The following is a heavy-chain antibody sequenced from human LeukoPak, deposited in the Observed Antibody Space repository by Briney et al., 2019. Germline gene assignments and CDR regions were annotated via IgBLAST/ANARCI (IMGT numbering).Heavy chain of an antibody. D-gene: IGHD5-18*01. J-gene: IGHJ4*02. Sequence: PGGSLRLSCAASGFTISGHWMHWVRQGSGKGLVWVSRINSDGNSIAYADSVKGRFTISRDNANNMLYLQMNSLRAEDTAIYYCAREDTTLVASSRLDYWGQGTLVTVSS. CDR1: GFTISGHW. V-gene: IGHV3-74*01. CDR3: AREDTTLVASSRLDY. CDR2: INSDGNSI.